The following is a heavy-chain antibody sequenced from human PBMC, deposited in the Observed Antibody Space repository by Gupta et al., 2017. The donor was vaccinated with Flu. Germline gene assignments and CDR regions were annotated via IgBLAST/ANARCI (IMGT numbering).Heavy chain of an antibody. V-gene: IGHV3-30-3*01. CDR3: ARDTYYDFWTNYSPDY. D-gene: IGHD3-3*01. Sequence: YAMHWVRHAPGKGLEWVAFISNDGSETNYADSVNGRFTISRDNSENTVYLQMSGLRPEDTAVYYCARDTYYDFWTNYSPDYWGQGTLVSVSS. J-gene: IGHJ4*02. CDR2: ISNDGSET. CDR1: YA.